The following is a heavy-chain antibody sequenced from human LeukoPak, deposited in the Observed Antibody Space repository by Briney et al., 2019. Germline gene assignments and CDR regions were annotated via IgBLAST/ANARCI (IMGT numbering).Heavy chain of an antibody. CDR2: IIPIFGTA. J-gene: IGHJ4*01. Sequence: SVKVSCKASGGTFSSYAISWVRQAPGQGLEWMGGIIPIFGTANYAQKFQGRVTITTDESTSTAYMELSNLRSEDTAVYYCASHYDSSGYYWVWGHGTLVTVSS. CDR3: ASHYDSSGYYWV. D-gene: IGHD3-22*01. V-gene: IGHV1-69*05. CDR1: GGTFSSYA.